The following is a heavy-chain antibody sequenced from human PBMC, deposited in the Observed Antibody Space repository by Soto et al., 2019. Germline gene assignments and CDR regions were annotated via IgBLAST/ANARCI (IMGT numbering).Heavy chain of an antibody. CDR3: ARDRVVVIDFIGWFDP. CDR2: ISYDGSNK. D-gene: IGHD3-22*01. J-gene: IGHJ5*02. Sequence: QVQLVESGGGVVQPGRSLRLSCAASGFTFSSYAMHWVRQAPGKGLEWVAVISYDGSNKYYADSVKGRFTISRDNSKNTLYLQMNSLRAKDTAVYYCARDRVVVIDFIGWFDPWGQGTLVTVSS. CDR1: GFTFSSYA. V-gene: IGHV3-30-3*01.